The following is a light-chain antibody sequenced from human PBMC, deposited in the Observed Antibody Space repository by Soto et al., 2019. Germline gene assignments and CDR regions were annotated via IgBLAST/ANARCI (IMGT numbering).Light chain of an antibody. V-gene: IGKV4-1*01. CDR3: QQYNNWPS. J-gene: IGKJ5*01. CDR2: WAS. Sequence: DIVMTQSPDSLAVSLGERATINCKSSQSILYNSNDKNYLAWYQQKPGQSPKLIIYWASIRESGVPDRFSGSGSGTNFTLTISSLQSEDFAVYYCQQYNNWPSFGQGTRLEIK. CDR1: QSILYNSNDKNY.